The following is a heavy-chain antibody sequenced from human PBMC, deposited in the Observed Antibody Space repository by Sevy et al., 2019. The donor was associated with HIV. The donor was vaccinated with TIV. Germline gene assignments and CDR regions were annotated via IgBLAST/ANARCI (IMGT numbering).Heavy chain of an antibody. Sequence: GGSLRLSCAASGFTFSSYGMHWVRQAPGKGLEWVAVISYDGSNKYYADSVKGRFTISRDNSKNTLYLQMNSLRAEDTAVYYCAKGIAVAGIIPTFDYWGQGTLVTVSS. CDR1: GFTFSSYG. CDR2: ISYDGSNK. J-gene: IGHJ4*02. V-gene: IGHV3-30*18. D-gene: IGHD6-19*01. CDR3: AKGIAVAGIIPTFDY.